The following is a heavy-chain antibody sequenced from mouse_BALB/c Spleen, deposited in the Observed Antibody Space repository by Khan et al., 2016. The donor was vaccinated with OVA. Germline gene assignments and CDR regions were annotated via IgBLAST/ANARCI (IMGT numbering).Heavy chain of an antibody. Sequence: VELVESGAELVRPGASVKLSCKTSGYIFTTYWIHWVKQRPGQGLEWIARIYPGTDNTYYNEKFKDKATLTADKSSSTAYMQLSSPKSEDSAVYFCAREEALYYFDYWGQGTTLTVSS. CDR2: IYPGTDNT. CDR1: GYIFTTYW. D-gene: IGHD3-2*02. CDR3: AREEALYYFDY. J-gene: IGHJ2*01. V-gene: IGHV1-76*01.